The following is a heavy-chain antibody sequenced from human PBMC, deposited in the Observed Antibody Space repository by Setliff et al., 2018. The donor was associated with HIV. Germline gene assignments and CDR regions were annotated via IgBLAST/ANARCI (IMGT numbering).Heavy chain of an antibody. CDR1: GYSFTSYA. V-gene: IGHV1-3*01. J-gene: IGHJ4*02. CDR3: ARGAQDYEDYYFDY. CDR2: INVANGNT. D-gene: IGHD4-17*01. Sequence: ASVKVSCKASGYSFTSYAMHWVRQAPGQRLEWMAWINVANGNTKYSQKFQGRVTFTRNTSKGTAYMELSSLRPDDTALYFCARGAQDYEDYYFDYWGQGTLVTVSS.